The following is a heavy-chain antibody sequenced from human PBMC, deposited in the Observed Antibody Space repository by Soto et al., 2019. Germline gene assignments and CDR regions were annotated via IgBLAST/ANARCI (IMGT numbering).Heavy chain of an antibody. CDR2: IFASGRT. CDR3: TTGTFETTAPFY. J-gene: IGHJ4*02. D-gene: IGHD4-17*01. V-gene: IGHV4-4*07. Sequence: QVQLQESGPGLVNPWETLSLTCTVSGGSISNDRWSWVRQPAGKGLEWIGRIFASGRTNYNPSLQSRVTMSVDTSKNQFSLTMTSLAAADTAVYYCTTGTFETTAPFYWGQGIPVTVSS. CDR1: GGSISNDR.